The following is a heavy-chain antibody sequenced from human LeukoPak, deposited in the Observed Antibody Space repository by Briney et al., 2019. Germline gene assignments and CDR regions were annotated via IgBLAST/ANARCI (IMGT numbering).Heavy chain of an antibody. D-gene: IGHD2-2*01. CDR1: GYTFTSYY. J-gene: IGHJ4*02. V-gene: IGHV1-46*01. CDR2: INPSGGST. Sequence: ASVKVSCTASGYTFTSYYMHWVRQAPGQGLEWMGIINPSGGSTSYAQKFQGRVTMTRDTSTSTVYMELSSLRSEDTAVYYCARVYCSSTSCYQLDYWGQGTLVTVSS. CDR3: ARVYCSSTSCYQLDY.